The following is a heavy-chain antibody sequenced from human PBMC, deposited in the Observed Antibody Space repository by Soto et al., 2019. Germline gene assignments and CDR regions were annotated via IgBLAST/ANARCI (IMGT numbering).Heavy chain of an antibody. CDR1: GGAISSYY. Sequence: SETLSLTCTVAGGAISSYYWSWMRQPLGKGLEWIGYIYYSGSTNYNPSLKSRVTISVDTSKNQFSLKLSSVTAADTAVYYCARVVFDHEYASSPFDYWGQGTLVTVSS. V-gene: IGHV4-59*01. D-gene: IGHD2-2*01. CDR3: ARVVFDHEYASSPFDY. J-gene: IGHJ4*02. CDR2: IYYSGST.